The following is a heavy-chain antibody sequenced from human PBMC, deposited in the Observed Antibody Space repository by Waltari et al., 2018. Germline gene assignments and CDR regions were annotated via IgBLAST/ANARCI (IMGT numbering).Heavy chain of an antibody. CDR3: AKEGHTSGFCGAFDI. CDR2: MSIIDGISK. Sequence: QVPLVESGGGVVQPGRSLRVSCAASGITFDNSVIHWVRQAPGRGLEWVAGMSIIDGISKYYADSVKGRFTISSDNSKNTVYLQMSSLRSEDTAVYYCAKEGHTSGFCGAFDIWGQGTMVTVSS. D-gene: IGHD5-12*01. V-gene: IGHV3-30*18. J-gene: IGHJ3*02. CDR1: GITFDNSV.